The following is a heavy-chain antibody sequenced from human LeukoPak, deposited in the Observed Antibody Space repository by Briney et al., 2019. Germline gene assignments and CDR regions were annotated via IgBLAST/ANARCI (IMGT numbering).Heavy chain of an antibody. D-gene: IGHD1-26*01. J-gene: IGHJ4*02. V-gene: IGHV4-39*07. CDR3: ARVKVGATKYYFDY. CDR2: IYYSGST. Sequence: ASETLSLTCTVSGRSISSSSYYWRWIRQPPGKGLEWIGSIYYSGSTYYNPSLKSRVIISVDTSKNQFSLNLSSVHAADTAVYYCARVKVGATKYYFDYWGQGTLVTVSS. CDR1: GRSISSSSYY.